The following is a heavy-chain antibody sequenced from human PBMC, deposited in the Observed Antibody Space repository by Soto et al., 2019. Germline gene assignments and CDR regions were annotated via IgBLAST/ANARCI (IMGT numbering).Heavy chain of an antibody. CDR2: IYYSGST. J-gene: IGHJ5*02. CDR1: GGSISRYD. CDR3: ARHQPARILNWFDP. D-gene: IGHD2-15*01. Sequence: PSEALCLTCTVSGGSISRYDWSWSRQPPWKGLAWIGYIYYSGSTNYNPSLKSRVTISIDTSKNQFSLKLSSVTAADTAVYYCARHQPARILNWFDPWGQGTLVTVS. V-gene: IGHV4-59*08.